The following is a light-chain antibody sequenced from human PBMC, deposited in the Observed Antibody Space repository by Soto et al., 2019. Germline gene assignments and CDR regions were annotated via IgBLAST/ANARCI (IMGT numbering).Light chain of an antibody. V-gene: IGLV2-14*01. Sequence: QCVLTQPASGTGLHLQSSSISYTRTSSDVGGYNYVSWYQQHPVKAPKLMIYDVTNRPSGVSDRFSGSKSGNTASLTISGLQAEDEADYYCSSYTSSSTPYVFGTGTKVTVL. CDR2: DVT. CDR3: SSYTSSSTPYV. CDR1: SSDVGGYNY. J-gene: IGLJ1*01.